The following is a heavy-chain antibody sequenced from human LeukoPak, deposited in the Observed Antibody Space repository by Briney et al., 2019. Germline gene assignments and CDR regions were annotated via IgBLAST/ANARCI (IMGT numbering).Heavy chain of an antibody. J-gene: IGHJ4*02. D-gene: IGHD1-14*01. CDR1: GVTFGGCT. CDR2: VIPVFGSV. CDR3: ARALDGLTGTTYFDF. Sequence: SVKVSCKASGVTFGGCTITWVRHAPGQGLEWMGHVIPVFGSVTYAQRFQGRVTLNTDESTRTVYMELSSLRSEDTAVYYCARALDGLTGTTYFDFWGQGTLVTVAS. V-gene: IGHV1-69*05.